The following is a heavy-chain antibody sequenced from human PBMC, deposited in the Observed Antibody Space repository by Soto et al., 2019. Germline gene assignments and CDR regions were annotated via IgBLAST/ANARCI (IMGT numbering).Heavy chain of an antibody. CDR2: ISYDGNNQ. D-gene: IGHD3-22*01. Sequence: QVHLVESGGGVVQPGRSLRLSCAASGFTFNNYAMHWVRQAPGKGLEWVAVISYDGNNQYYADSVKGRFAISRDNSKNTLYLQMNSLRDEDTAVYYCARDRVYYYYSSGYYNFEYWGQGSLVTVSS. CDR3: ARDRVYYYYSSGYYNFEY. CDR1: GFTFNNYA. V-gene: IGHV3-30*09. J-gene: IGHJ4*02.